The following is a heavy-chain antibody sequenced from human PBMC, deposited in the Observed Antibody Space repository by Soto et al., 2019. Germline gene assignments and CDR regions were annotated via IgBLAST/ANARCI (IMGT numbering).Heavy chain of an antibody. CDR3: AHSGGLQGNWNGGYCDF. D-gene: IGHD1-1*01. CDR1: GFSLATSGVG. J-gene: IGHJ4*02. CDR2: IYWDDDT. V-gene: IGHV2-5*02. Sequence: QGTLEESGPTRVKPKQTLTMTCTFSGFSLATSGVGVGWVRQPPGKALARLALIYWDDDTRYSPSLRSRLTVTQDTSRNQVVLTMTNMDHGDTATYYCAHSGGLQGNWNGGYCDFWGQGALVTVSS.